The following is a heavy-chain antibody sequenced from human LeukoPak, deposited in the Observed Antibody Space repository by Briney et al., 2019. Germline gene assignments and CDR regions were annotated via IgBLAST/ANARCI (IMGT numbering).Heavy chain of an antibody. Sequence: PSETLSLTCTVSGGSISSYYWCWIRQPPGKGLEWIGYIYYSASTNYNPSLKSRVTISVDTSKNQFSLKLSSVTAADTAVYYCARYYYDSSSYRVDYWGQGTLVTVSS. CDR2: IYYSAST. V-gene: IGHV4-59*01. CDR1: GGSISSYY. D-gene: IGHD3-22*01. CDR3: ARYYYDSSSYRVDY. J-gene: IGHJ4*02.